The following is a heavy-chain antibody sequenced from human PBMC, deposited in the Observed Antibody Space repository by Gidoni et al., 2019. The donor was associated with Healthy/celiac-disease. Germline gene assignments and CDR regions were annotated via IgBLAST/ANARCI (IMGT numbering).Heavy chain of an antibody. Sequence: EVQLVESGGGLVKAGGSLRLSCAASGFTFSSYSMNWVRQAPGKGLEWVSSISSSSSYIYYADSVKGRFTISRDNAKNSLYLQMNSLRAEDTAVYYCARAAGDGYNYHAFDIWGQGTMVTVSS. CDR3: ARAAGDGYNYHAFDI. J-gene: IGHJ3*02. CDR2: ISSSSSYI. CDR1: GFTFSSYS. V-gene: IGHV3-21*01. D-gene: IGHD5-12*01.